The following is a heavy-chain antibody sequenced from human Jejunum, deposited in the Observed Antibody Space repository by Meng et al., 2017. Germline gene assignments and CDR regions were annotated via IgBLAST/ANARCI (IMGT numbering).Heavy chain of an antibody. D-gene: IGHD1-1*01. CDR2: LNNDGRIT. V-gene: IGHV3-74*01. CDR1: GFGFSTYW. CDR3: VKGTITPPGTGWGYYCDY. J-gene: IGHJ4*02. Sequence: GESLKISCAASGFGFSTYWMHWVRQGPGKGLVYVSRLNNDGRITVYADSVKGRFTISRDNAKNTLYLQMNSLRAEDTAVYYCVKGTITPPGTGWGYYCDYWGRGTLVTVSS.